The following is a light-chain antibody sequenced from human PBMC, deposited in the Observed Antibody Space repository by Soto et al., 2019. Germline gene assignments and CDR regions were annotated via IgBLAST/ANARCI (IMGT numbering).Light chain of an antibody. Sequence: EIVLTQSPAILSLSPGDRATLSCRASQSVSSYLAWYQQKPGQAPRLLIYDASNRATGIPARFSGSGSGTDFTLTISSLEPEDFAVYYCQQRSNWITFGQGTRLEIK. V-gene: IGKV3-11*01. CDR1: QSVSSY. CDR2: DAS. J-gene: IGKJ5*01. CDR3: QQRSNWIT.